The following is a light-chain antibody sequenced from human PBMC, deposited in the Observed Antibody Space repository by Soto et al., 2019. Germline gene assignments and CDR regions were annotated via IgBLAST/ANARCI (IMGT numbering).Light chain of an antibody. Sequence: DIVMTQSPDSLAVSLGERATINCKSSQSVLYSSNNKNYLAWFQQKPGQPPKLILYWASIRDSGVPDRFSGSESGTEFPLTINSLQPEYVAIYYCQQYYKSPWTFGQGTKVEIK. CDR3: QQYYKSPWT. CDR1: QSVLYSSNNKNY. V-gene: IGKV4-1*01. CDR2: WAS. J-gene: IGKJ1*01.